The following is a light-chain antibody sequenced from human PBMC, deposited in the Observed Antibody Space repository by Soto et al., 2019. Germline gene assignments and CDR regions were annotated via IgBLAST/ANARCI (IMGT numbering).Light chain of an antibody. CDR3: QHYGGSPLT. J-gene: IGKJ4*01. Sequence: EIVLTQSPATLSLSPWERATLSCRASPSVSNYLAWYQQKPGQAPRLLIYGAFNRATGIPARFSGSGSGTDITLSISSLEPEDFAVYYCQHYGGSPLTFGGGTKVDIK. CDR2: GAF. V-gene: IGKV3-11*01. CDR1: PSVSNY.